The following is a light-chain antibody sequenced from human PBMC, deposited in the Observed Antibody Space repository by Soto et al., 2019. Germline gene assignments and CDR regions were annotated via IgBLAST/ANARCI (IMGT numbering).Light chain of an antibody. J-gene: IGLJ1*01. Sequence: ALTQPRSVSGSPGQSVTISCTGTSSDVGGYNFVSWYQQHPGKAPKLIIYDVSKRPSGVPDRFSGSKSDNTASLTISGLQAEDEADYYCCSYAGSYTYVFGTGTKVTVL. CDR2: DVS. CDR3: CSYAGSYTYV. V-gene: IGLV2-11*01. CDR1: SSDVGGYNF.